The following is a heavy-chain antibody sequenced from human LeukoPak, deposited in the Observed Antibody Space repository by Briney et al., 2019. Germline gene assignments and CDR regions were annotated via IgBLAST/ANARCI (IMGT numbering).Heavy chain of an antibody. CDR1: GGSISSYY. CDR2: ISGSGGST. CDR3: AKGGYCSSTSCCDFDY. D-gene: IGHD2-2*01. Sequence: LPSETLSLTCTVSGGSISSYYWSWVRQAPGKGLEWVSAISGSGGSTYYADSVKGRFTISRDNSKNTLYLQMNSLRAEDTAVYYCAKGGYCSSTSCCDFDYWGQGTLVTVSS. J-gene: IGHJ4*02. V-gene: IGHV3-23*01.